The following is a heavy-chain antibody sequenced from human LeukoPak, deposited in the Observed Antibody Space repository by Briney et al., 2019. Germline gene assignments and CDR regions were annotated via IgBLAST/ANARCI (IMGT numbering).Heavy chain of an antibody. Sequence: SQTLSLTCTVSGGSISSGGYYWSWIRQHPGKGLEWIGYIYYSGSTYYNPSLKSRVTISVDTSKNQFSLKLSSVTAADTAVYYCARDYYYDSRGAFDIWGQGTMVTVSS. CDR2: IYYSGST. D-gene: IGHD3-22*01. V-gene: IGHV4-31*03. CDR1: GGSISSGGYY. J-gene: IGHJ3*02. CDR3: ARDYYYDSRGAFDI.